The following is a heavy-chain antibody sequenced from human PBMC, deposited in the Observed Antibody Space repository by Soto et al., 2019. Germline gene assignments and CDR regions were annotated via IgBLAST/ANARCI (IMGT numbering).Heavy chain of an antibody. Sequence: QVQLVQSGAEVKKPGASVKVSCKTSGYTFTDYFIHWVRQAPVKGFEWMRWINPKSHGTNYAQKFQGRVTMTRDTYNSTAYMELRGLTSDDTAVYYCARVTLKAGNWFDPWGQGTLVTASS. V-gene: IGHV1-2*02. J-gene: IGHJ5*02. CDR1: GYTFTDYF. CDR3: ARVTLKAGNWFDP. CDR2: INPKSHGT.